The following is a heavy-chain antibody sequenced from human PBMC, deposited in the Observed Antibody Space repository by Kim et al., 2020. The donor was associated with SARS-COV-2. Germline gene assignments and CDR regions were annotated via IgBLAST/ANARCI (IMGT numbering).Heavy chain of an antibody. CDR1: GGTFSSYA. Sequence: SVKVSCKASGGTFSSYAISWVRQAPGQGLEWMGGIIPIFGTANYAQKFQGRVTITADESTSTAYMELSSLRSEDTAVYYCARRGATSLWFGEPSSPTNWFDPWGQGTLVTVSS. V-gene: IGHV1-69*13. CDR2: IIPIFGTA. D-gene: IGHD3-10*01. CDR3: ARRGATSLWFGEPSSPTNWFDP. J-gene: IGHJ5*02.